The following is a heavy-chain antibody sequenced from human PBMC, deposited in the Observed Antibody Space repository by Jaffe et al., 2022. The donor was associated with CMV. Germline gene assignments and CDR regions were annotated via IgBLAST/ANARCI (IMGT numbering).Heavy chain of an antibody. CDR1: GGSISSYY. Sequence: QVQLQESGPGLVKPSETLSLTCTVSGGSISSYYWSWIRQPPGKGLEWIGYIYYSGSTNYNPSLKSRVTISVDTSKNQFSLKLSSVTAADTAVYYCARSPYCGGDCSKTYWYFDLWGRGTLVTVSS. V-gene: IGHV4-59*01. D-gene: IGHD2-21*02. CDR3: ARSPYCGGDCSKTYWYFDL. CDR2: IYYSGST. J-gene: IGHJ2*01.